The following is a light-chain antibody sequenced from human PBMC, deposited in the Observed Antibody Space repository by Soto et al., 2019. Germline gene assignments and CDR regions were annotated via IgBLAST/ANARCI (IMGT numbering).Light chain of an antibody. CDR3: QQLKSYPLT. CDR2: TAP. V-gene: IGKV1-9*01. Sequence: DIQMTQAQSALSAPVGPRDTITYRASQSISSYLNWYQQKPGKAPKVLIYTAPTLQSGAPSRFSGSGSGTEFALTISSLQPEDSATYYCQQLKSYPLTFGGGTKVDI. CDR1: QSISSY. J-gene: IGKJ4*01.